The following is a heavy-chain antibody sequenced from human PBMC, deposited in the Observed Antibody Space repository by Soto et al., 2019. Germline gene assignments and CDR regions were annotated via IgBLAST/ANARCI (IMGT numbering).Heavy chain of an antibody. J-gene: IGHJ6*02. CDR1: GFTFSSYA. V-gene: IGHV3-30-3*01. CDR2: ISYDGSNK. CDR3: GRDRETRINYGGLDYYYYGMDV. D-gene: IGHD4-17*01. Sequence: QVQLVESGGGVVQPGRSLRLSCAASGFTFSSYAMHWVRQAPGKGLEWVAVISYDGSNKYYADSVKGRFTISRDNSKKRLVLQMNSLTAEDTAVYYWGRDRETRINYGGLDYYYYGMDVWGQGTTVTVSS.